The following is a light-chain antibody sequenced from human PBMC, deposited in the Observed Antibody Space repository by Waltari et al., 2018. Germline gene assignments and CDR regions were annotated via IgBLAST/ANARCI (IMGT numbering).Light chain of an antibody. V-gene: IGKV1-39*01. CDR3: QQSFNTPRT. CDR1: QIITRY. J-gene: IGKJ2*01. Sequence: DIQKTQSPSSLSASVGDRVTITCRASQIITRYLNWYQQKPGKPPKLLIYTTSTLQSDIPSRVSGSGSGTDFTLTISSLQPEDVATYYCQQSFNTPRTFGQGTKLEIK. CDR2: TTS.